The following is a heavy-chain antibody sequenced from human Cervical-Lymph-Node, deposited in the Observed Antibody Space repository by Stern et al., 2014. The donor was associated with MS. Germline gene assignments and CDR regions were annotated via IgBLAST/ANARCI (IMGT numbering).Heavy chain of an antibody. CDR3: TRDRRHIDN. Sequence: QMQLVQSGAEVKKPGSSVKVSCKASGGTLISYAISWVRQAPGQGLEWMGGIIPILGTPNYAQKFQGRVTISADESTTTVYMELSSLRSEDTALYYCTRDRRHIDNWGQGTMVTVSS. V-gene: IGHV1-69*01. CDR2: IIPILGTP. J-gene: IGHJ4*02. D-gene: IGHD2-21*01. CDR1: GGTLISYA.